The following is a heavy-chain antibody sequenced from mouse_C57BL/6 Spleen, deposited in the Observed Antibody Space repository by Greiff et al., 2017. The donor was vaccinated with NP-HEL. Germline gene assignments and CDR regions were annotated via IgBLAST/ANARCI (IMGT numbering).Heavy chain of an antibody. J-gene: IGHJ2*01. CDR3: ARRRGWLLPFDY. D-gene: IGHD2-3*01. V-gene: IGHV1-53*01. Sequence: QVHVKQSGTELVKPGASVKLSCKASGYTFTSYWMHWVKQRPGQGLEWIGNINPSNGGTNYNEKFKSKATLTVDKSSSTAYMQLSSLTSEDSAVYYCARRRGWLLPFDYWGQGTTLTVSS. CDR2: INPSNGGT. CDR1: GYTFTSYW.